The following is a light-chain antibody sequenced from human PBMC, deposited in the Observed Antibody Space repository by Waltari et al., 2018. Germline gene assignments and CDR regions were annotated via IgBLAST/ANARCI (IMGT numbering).Light chain of an antibody. Sequence: QSVLTQPPAASGTPGQRVTISCAGSTSNIGTNDVNWYQKFPGAAPKLLIYRINQRPSGVPDRFSGSKSGTSASLVISGLRSEDEADYFCAGWDDNLSVVFGGGTKLTVL. CDR1: TSNIGTND. CDR2: RIN. CDR3: AGWDDNLSVV. V-gene: IGLV1-47*01. J-gene: IGLJ2*01.